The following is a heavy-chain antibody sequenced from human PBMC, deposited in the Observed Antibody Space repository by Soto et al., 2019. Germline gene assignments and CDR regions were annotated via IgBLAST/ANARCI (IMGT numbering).Heavy chain of an antibody. V-gene: IGHV3-30*18. Sequence: QVQLVESGGGVVQPGRSLRLSCAASGFTFSSYGMHWVRQAPGKGLEWVAVISYDGSNKYYADSVKGRFTISRDNSKNTLYLQMNSLRAEDTAVYYCAKHYGDYDLMSGCCDYWGQGTLVTVSS. J-gene: IGHJ4*02. CDR3: AKHYGDYDLMSGCCDY. CDR1: GFTFSSYG. D-gene: IGHD4-17*01. CDR2: ISYDGSNK.